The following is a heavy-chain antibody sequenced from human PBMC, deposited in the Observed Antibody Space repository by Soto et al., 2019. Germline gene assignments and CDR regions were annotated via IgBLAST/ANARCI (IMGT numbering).Heavy chain of an antibody. CDR3: ARGCGGDGDDAFEI. CDR2: IYPSGSP. D-gene: IGHD2-21*02. Sequence: LQLPESGSGLVKPSQTLSLPCAVSGGSISSGGYSWSWIRQPPGKRLVWIGYIYPSGSPYYNPSLKGRVTIAVDRAKNQSSRKLSSVTAADTAVYYCARGCGGDGDDAFEIWGQGTMVTVSS. CDR1: GGSISSGGYS. J-gene: IGHJ3*02. V-gene: IGHV4-30-2*01.